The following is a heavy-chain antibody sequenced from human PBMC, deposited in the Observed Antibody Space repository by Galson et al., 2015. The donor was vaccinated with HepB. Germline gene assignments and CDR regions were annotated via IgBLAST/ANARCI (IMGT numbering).Heavy chain of an antibody. J-gene: IGHJ4*02. CDR1: GFTFSSYA. V-gene: IGHV3-30-3*01. D-gene: IGHD1-26*01. CDR3: ARDQWELLHFACLFDY. CDR2: ISYDGSNK. Sequence: SLRLSCAASGFTFSSYAMHWVRQAPGKGLEWVAVISYDGSNKYYADSVKGRFTISRDNSKNTLYLQMNSLRAEDTAVYYCARDQWELLHFACLFDYWGQGTLVTVSS.